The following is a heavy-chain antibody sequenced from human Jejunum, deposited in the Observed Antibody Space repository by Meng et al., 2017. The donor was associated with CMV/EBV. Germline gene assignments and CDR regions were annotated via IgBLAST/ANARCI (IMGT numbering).Heavy chain of an antibody. CDR2: IYSNGAT. CDR3: ARDMHREVVIQDY. Sequence: VQLQGSGPGLVKPSETLSPTCTVSGGSISDYYWSWIRQPAGKGLEWIGRIYSNGATNYNPSLKSRVTMSVDTSKNQFSLKLSSVTAADTAVYFCARDMHREVVIQDYWGQGTLVTVSS. J-gene: IGHJ4*02. D-gene: IGHD3-10*01. CDR1: GGSISDYY. V-gene: IGHV4-4*07.